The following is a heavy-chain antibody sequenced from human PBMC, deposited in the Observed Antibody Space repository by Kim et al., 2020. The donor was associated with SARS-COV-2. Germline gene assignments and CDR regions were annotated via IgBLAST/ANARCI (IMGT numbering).Heavy chain of an antibody. J-gene: IGHJ4*02. CDR3: ARHDSYGYIIDY. CDR1: GGSISSYY. Sequence: SETLSLTCTVSGGSISSYYWSWIRQPPGKGLEWIGYIYYSGSTNYKPSLKSRVTISVDTSKNQFSLKLSSVTAADTAVYYCARHDSYGYIIDYWGQGTLVTVSS. CDR2: IYYSGST. D-gene: IGHD5-18*01. V-gene: IGHV4-59*08.